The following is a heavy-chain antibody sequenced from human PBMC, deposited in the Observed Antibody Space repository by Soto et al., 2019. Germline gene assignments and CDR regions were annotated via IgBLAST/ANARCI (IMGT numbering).Heavy chain of an antibody. V-gene: IGHV1-69*01. CDR2: IIPIFGTA. CDR3: STSVYCSTTTCYYYYGMDV. D-gene: IGHD2-2*01. J-gene: IGHJ6*02. Sequence: QVQLVQSGAEVNKPGSSVKVSCKASGGTFRSYSINWVRQAPGQGLEWMGGIIPIFGTATYAQKFQGRVTITADDSASTAYMELSSLTSEDTSLYYCSTSVYCSTTTCYYYYGMDVWGQGTTVTVSS. CDR1: GGTFRSYS.